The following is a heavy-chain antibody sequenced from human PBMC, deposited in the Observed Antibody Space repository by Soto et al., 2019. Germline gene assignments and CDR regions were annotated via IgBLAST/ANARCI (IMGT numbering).Heavy chain of an antibody. D-gene: IGHD3-3*01. CDR1: GFTLSSYW. V-gene: IGHV3-7*01. J-gene: IGHJ5*02. Sequence: GGSLRLSCAASGFTLSSYWMSWVRQAPGKGLEWVANIKQDGSEKYYVGSVKGRFTISRDNAKNSLYLQMNSLRAEDTAVYYCARMPDFGFDPWGQGTLVTVSS. CDR2: IKQDGSEK. CDR3: ARMPDFGFDP.